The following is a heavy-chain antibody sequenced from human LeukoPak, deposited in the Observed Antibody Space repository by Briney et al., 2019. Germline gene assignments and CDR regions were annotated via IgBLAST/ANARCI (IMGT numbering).Heavy chain of an antibody. J-gene: IGHJ3*02. CDR3: ARGKGYSSGRGAFDI. CDR1: GYSISSGYY. D-gene: IGHD6-19*01. CDR2: IYYSGST. Sequence: PSETLSLTCAVSGYSISSGYYWGWIRQPPGKGLEWIGYIYYSGSTNYNPSLKSRVTISVDTSKNQFSLKLSSVTAADTAVYYCARGKGYSSGRGAFDIWGQGTMVTVSS. V-gene: IGHV4-38-2*01.